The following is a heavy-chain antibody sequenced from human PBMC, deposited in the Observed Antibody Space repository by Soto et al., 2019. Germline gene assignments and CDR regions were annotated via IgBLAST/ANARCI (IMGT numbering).Heavy chain of an antibody. J-gene: IGHJ5*02. D-gene: IGHD3-3*01. V-gene: IGHV1-46*01. CDR1: SYIFTTYC. CDR2: INPSGGKS. Sequence: QVQLVQSGAEVKKPGASVKVSCKASSYIFTTYCIHWLRQAPGQGLEWMGIINPSGGKSGFAQKFQGRVTMTSDTSTNTAHMEVSSLRSEDTAVYYCALWLGRISRADFWSGPLDRWGQGTPVTVSS. CDR3: ALWLGRISRADFWSGPLDR.